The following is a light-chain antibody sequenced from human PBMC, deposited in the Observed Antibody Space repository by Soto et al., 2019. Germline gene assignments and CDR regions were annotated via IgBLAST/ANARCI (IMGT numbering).Light chain of an antibody. CDR1: SGHSTYA. V-gene: IGLV4-69*01. CDR3: QTWGTAIHDVV. Sequence: QPVLTQSPSASASLGASVKLTCTLSSGHSTYAIAWHQQQPDKGPRFLMKLHSDGSHSKGDGIPDSFSGSSSGAERHLTISSLQSEDEADYYCQTWGTAIHDVVFGGGTKLTVL. J-gene: IGLJ2*01. CDR2: LHSDGSH.